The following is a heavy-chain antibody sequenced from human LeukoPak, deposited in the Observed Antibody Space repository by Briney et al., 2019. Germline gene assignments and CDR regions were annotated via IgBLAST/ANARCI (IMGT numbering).Heavy chain of an antibody. V-gene: IGHV1-8*01. CDR2: MNPISGKA. J-gene: IGHJ4*02. D-gene: IGHD2-2*01. CDR3: ARAPMGTAALY. Sequence: ASVKVSCKASGDTIRNYAISWVRQAPGQGLEWMGWMNPISGKAGSAQKFQGRVTLTRDASISTAYMELSSLRSDDTAVYYCARAPMGTAALYWGQGTLVTVSS. CDR1: GDTIRNYA.